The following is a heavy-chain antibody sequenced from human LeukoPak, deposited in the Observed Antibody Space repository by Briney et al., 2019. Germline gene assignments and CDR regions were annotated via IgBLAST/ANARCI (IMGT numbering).Heavy chain of an antibody. CDR3: ARGGEDSSGWLYYYYGMDV. CDR1: GFTVSSAC. CDR2: IYSGGGT. V-gene: IGHV3-66*01. Sequence: GGSLRLSCAASGFTVSSACMTWVRQTPGRGLEWVSVIYSGGGTYYADSVKGRFTISRDSSKNTLYLQMNSLRAEDTAVYYCARGGEDSSGWLYYYYGMDVWGQGTTVTVSS. J-gene: IGHJ6*02. D-gene: IGHD6-19*01.